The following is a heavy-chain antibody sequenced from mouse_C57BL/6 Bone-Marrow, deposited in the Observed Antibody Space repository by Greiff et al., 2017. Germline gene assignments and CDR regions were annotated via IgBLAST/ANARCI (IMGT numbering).Heavy chain of an antibody. D-gene: IGHD1-1*01. V-gene: IGHV1-72*01. CDR1: GYTFTSYW. CDR2: IDPNCGGT. CDR3: ARVHYGVFAD. J-gene: IGHJ3*01. Sequence: QVQLQQSGAELVKPGASVKLSCKASGYTFTSYWMHWVKQRPGRGLEWIGRIDPNCGGTRYNEKFKGQDTLTVDKPYSTAYMQLSSLTSEDSAVYSCARVHYGVFADWGKGTMVTVSA.